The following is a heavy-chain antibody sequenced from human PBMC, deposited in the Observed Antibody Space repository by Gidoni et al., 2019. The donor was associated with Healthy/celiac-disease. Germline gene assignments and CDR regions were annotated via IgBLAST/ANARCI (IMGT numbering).Heavy chain of an antibody. CDR2: INHSGST. D-gene: IGHD3-16*01. J-gene: IGHJ5*02. CDR3: ARGLEELNWFDP. V-gene: IGHV4-34*01. Sequence: WIRQPPGKGLEWIGEINHSGSTNYNPSLKSRVTISVDTSKNQFSLKLSSVTAADTAVYYCARGLEELNWFDPWGQGTLVTVSS.